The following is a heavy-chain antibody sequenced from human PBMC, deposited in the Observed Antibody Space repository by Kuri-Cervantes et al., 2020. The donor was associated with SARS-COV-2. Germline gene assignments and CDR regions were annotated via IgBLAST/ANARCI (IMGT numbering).Heavy chain of an antibody. D-gene: IGHD5-12*01. J-gene: IGHJ6*03. CDR1: GFTFRSSH. V-gene: IGHV3-48*01. CDR3: TRDRRRYSGDTSHFYMDV. Sequence: GGSLRLSCAASGFTFRSSHVNWVRQAPGKGLEWISSISDWSLNIYYADSVKGRFNISRDNAKNSLFLQMNSLRVEDTAVYYCTRDRRRYSGDTSHFYMDVWGTGTTVTVSS. CDR2: ISDWSLNI.